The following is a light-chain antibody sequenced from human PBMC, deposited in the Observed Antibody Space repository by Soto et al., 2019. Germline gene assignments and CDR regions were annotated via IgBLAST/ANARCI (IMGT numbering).Light chain of an antibody. V-gene: IGLV2-23*02. CDR3: CSYAGSSSYV. CDR1: SSDVGSYNL. Sequence: QSVLTQPASVSGPPGQSITISCTGTSSDVGSYNLVSWCQQHPGKAPKLMIYEVSKRPSGVSNRFSGSKSGNTASLTISGLQAEDEADYYCCSYAGSSSYVFGTGTKVTVL. CDR2: EVS. J-gene: IGLJ1*01.